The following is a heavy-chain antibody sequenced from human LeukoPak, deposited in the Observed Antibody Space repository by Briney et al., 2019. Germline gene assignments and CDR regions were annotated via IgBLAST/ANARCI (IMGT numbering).Heavy chain of an antibody. CDR1: GGSISSGDYY. J-gene: IGHJ3*02. D-gene: IGHD3-22*01. CDR3: ARLLTMIVARGAFDI. CDR2: IYYSGST. Sequence: SQTLSLTCTVSGGSISSGDYYWSWIRRPPGKGLEWIGYIYYSGSTYYNPSLKSRVTISVDTSKNQFSLKLSSVTAADTAMYYCARLLTMIVARGAFDIWGQGTCSPSLQ. V-gene: IGHV4-30-4*01.